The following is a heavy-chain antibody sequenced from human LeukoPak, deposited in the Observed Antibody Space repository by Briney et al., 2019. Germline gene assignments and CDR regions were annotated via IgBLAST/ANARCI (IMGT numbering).Heavy chain of an antibody. D-gene: IGHD6-25*01. CDR3: GAALREGSIAAAPY. CDR2: IYFSRSA. CDR1: SGSLSSSTYY. V-gene: IGHV4-39*01. J-gene: IGHJ4*02. Sequence: AETLSLTCTVSSGSLSSSTYYWGWIRQPPGKGLEWIGSIYFSRSASYNPSLKHRVTISVDTSKDQYSLNLNSVTAADTAVYYCGAALREGSIAAAPYWGQGTLVTVSS.